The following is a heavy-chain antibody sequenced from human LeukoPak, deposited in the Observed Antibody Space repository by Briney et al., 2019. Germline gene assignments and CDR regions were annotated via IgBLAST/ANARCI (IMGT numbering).Heavy chain of an antibody. D-gene: IGHD3-10*01. J-gene: IGHJ4*02. CDR1: GFTFSSYA. Sequence: GGSLRLSCAASGFTFSSYAMSWVRQAPGKGLEWVSAIRGSGGSTYYADSVKGRFTISRDNSKNTLYLQMNSLRAEDTAVYYCAKDLGLGYGSGSYRSDYWGQGTLVTVSS. CDR2: IRGSGGST. V-gene: IGHV3-23*01. CDR3: AKDLGLGYGSGSYRSDY.